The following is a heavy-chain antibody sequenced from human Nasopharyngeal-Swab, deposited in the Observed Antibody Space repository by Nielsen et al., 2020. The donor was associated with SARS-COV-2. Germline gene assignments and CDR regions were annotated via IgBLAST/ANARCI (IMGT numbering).Heavy chain of an antibody. CDR3: AREPPVSLHFFAY. J-gene: IGHJ4*02. V-gene: IGHV4-39*02. CDR1: DLSLPSSSYY. D-gene: IGHD3-3*02. Sequence: LRPSSTVSDLSLPSSSYYWGWSRQPPGKGLEWIRSVYYSGITYYNPSLKSRITITIVTPKRQFSLRLTSVTAADTAVYYCAREPPVSLHFFAYWGQGILVTVSS. CDR2: VYYSGIT.